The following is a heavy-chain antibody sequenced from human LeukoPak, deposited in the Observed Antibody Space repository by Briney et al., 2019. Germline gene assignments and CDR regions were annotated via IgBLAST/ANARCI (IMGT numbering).Heavy chain of an antibody. J-gene: IGHJ4*02. CDR1: GFTFDDYA. D-gene: IGHD5-24*01. Sequence: PGGSLRLSCAASGFTFDDYAMHWVRQAPGKGLEWVSGISWNSGTLGYADSVKGRFTISRDNAKNSLYLQMNSLRAEDTALYYCAKDTVATRLSSLFFDCWGQGTLVTVSS. V-gene: IGHV3-9*01. CDR2: ISWNSGTL. CDR3: AKDTVATRLSSLFFDC.